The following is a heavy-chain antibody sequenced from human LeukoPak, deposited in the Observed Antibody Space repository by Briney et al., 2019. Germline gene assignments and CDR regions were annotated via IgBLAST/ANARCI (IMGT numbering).Heavy chain of an antibody. CDR2: ISDSGRSP. Sequence: PGGSLRLSCVASGFTFSDYAMSWVRQAPGKGLEWVSGISDSGRSPYYTDSVKGRCTISRDNSKNTVSLQINNLRTEDTAVYFCARHDSFIPFWGQGTLVTVTS. V-gene: IGHV3-23*01. CDR1: GFTFSDYA. CDR3: ARHDSFIPF. J-gene: IGHJ4*02. D-gene: IGHD3-16*02.